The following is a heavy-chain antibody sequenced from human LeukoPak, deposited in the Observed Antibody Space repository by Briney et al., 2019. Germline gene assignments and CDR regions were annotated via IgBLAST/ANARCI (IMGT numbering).Heavy chain of an antibody. CDR3: ARSTYYDILTGYYERSCDY. CDR1: GFTFNSYS. V-gene: IGHV3-21*01. Sequence: GSLRLSCAASGFTFNSYSMNWFRQAPGKGLEWVSSISSSSRFIYYADSVKGRFTISRDNAKNSLYLQMNSLRAEDTAVYYCARSTYYDILTGYYERSCDYWGQGTLVTVSS. CDR2: ISSSSRFI. D-gene: IGHD3-9*01. J-gene: IGHJ4*02.